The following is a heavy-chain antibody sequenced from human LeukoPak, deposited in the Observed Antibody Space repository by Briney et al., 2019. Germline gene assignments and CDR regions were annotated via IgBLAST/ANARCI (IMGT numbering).Heavy chain of an antibody. J-gene: IGHJ5*02. D-gene: IGHD2-2*01. CDR2: IYTSGST. Sequence: SETLSLTCTVSGGSISSYYWSWIRQPAGKGLEWIGRIYTSGSTNYNPSLKSRVTMSVDTSKNQFSLKLSSVTAADTAVYYCARGAYCSGISCSFDPWGQGTLVTVSS. V-gene: IGHV4-4*07. CDR1: GGSISSYY. CDR3: ARGAYCSGISCSFDP.